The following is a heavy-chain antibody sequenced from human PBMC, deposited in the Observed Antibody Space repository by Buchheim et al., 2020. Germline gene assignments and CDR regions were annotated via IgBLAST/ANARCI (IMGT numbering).Heavy chain of an antibody. CDR1: GFTFSPYW. D-gene: IGHD5-18*01. Sequence: EVQLVESGGGLVQPGGSLRLSCVASGFTFSPYWMHRVRQAPGKGLVWVSRIGIDGSTTNYADSVKGRFTISRDNVKNTLYLQMDSLRAEDTAVYFCGRGGSNTARGMDVWGQGTT. V-gene: IGHV3-74*01. CDR2: IGIDGSTT. J-gene: IGHJ6*02. CDR3: GRGGSNTARGMDV.